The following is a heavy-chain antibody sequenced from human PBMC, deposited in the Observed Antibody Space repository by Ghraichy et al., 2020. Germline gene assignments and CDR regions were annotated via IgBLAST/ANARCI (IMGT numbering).Heavy chain of an antibody. CDR2: IYYSGTT. CDR1: GGSINNDGYH. J-gene: IGHJ6*02. Sequence: SETLSLTCSVSGGSINNDGYHWTWIRQPPGKGLEWIGHIYYSGTTYYNSSLKSRMVISLDTSRSQFSLRLTSVTAADTAVYYCARGSLVGMDVWGQGTSVTVS. V-gene: IGHV4-31*03. D-gene: IGHD2-15*01. CDR3: ARGSLVGMDV.